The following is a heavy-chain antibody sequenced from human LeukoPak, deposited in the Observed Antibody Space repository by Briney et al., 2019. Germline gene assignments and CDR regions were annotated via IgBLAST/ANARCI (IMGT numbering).Heavy chain of an antibody. J-gene: IGHJ5*02. CDR1: GGSFSGYY. CDR2: INHSGST. Sequence: SETLSLTCAVYGGSFSGYYWSWIRQPPGKGLEWIGEINHSGSTNYNPSLKSRVTISVDTSKNQFSLKLSSVTAADTAVYYCARGGGPNNCWFDPWGQGTLVTVSS. V-gene: IGHV4-34*01. D-gene: IGHD1-20*01. CDR3: ARGGGPNNCWFDP.